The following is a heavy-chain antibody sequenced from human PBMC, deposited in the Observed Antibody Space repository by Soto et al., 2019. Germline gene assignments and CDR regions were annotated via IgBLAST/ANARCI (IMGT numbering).Heavy chain of an antibody. J-gene: IGHJ6*02. CDR3: AREPEYSSGWYGMDV. CDR1: GGTFNTFS. V-gene: IGHV1-69*08. Sequence: QVHLVQSGAEVKKPGSSVKVSCKASGGTFNTFSVTWVRQAPGQGLEWMGRIIPILGMPNYSHKFQGRVTMTADKSSNTAYMELSGLTSDDTAVYYCAREPEYSSGWYGMDVWGQGTTVPVS. D-gene: IGHD6-19*01. CDR2: IIPILGMP.